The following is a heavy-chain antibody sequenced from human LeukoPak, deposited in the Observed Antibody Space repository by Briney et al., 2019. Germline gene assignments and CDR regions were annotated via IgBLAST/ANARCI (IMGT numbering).Heavy chain of an antibody. CDR3: ARLEVVPAAASGVHYYYMDV. Sequence: SETLSLTCAVYGGSFSGYYWSWIRQPPGKGLEWIGEINHSGSTNYNPSLRSRVTISVDTSKNQFSLKVSSVTAADTAVYYCARLEVVPAAASGVHYYYMDVWGKGTTVTVSS. J-gene: IGHJ6*03. CDR2: INHSGST. CDR1: GGSFSGYY. D-gene: IGHD2-2*01. V-gene: IGHV4-34*01.